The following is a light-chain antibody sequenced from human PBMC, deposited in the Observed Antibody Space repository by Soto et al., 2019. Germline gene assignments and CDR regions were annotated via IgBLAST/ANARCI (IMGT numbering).Light chain of an antibody. CDR3: RQYNNWLWT. V-gene: IGKV3-15*01. CDR1: QTISSN. J-gene: IGKJ1*01. Sequence: EIVMTQSPATLSVSPGERATLSCRASQTISSNLAWYQQKRGQAPRVLIDGASTRATGIPARFSGSGSGTEFTLTISSLQSEDFAVYYCRQYNNWLWTFGQGTKVEIK. CDR2: GAS.